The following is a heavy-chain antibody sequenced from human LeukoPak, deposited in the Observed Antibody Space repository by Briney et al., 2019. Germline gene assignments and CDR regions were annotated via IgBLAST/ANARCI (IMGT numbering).Heavy chain of an antibody. CDR1: GFTFSSYW. CDR2: INTDGSST. D-gene: IGHD2-2*01. V-gene: IGHV3-74*01. CDR3: ARDENGYCSSTSCYGPAYYMDV. Sequence: PGGSLRLSCAASGFTFSSYWMHWVRQAPGKGLVWVSRINTDGSSTSYADSVKGRFTISRDNAKNTLYLQMNSLRAEDTAVYYCARDENGYCSSTSCYGPAYYMDVWGKGTTVTVSS. J-gene: IGHJ6*03.